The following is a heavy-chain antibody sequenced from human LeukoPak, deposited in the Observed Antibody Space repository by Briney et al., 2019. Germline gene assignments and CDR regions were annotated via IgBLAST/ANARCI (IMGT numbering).Heavy chain of an antibody. CDR3: AMSAYDYGEVYFDY. D-gene: IGHD4-17*01. CDR1: GFTVSSNY. J-gene: IGHJ4*02. Sequence: GGSLRLSCAASGFTVSSNYMSWVRQAQGKGLEWGSVIYSGGSTYYADFVKGRFTSSRHNSKNTLYLQMNSLRAEDTAVYYGAMSAYDYGEVYFDYWGEGTLVTVSS. CDR2: IYSGGST. V-gene: IGHV3-53*04.